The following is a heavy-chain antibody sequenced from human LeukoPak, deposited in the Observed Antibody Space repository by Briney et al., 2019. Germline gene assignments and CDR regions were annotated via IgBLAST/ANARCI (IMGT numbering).Heavy chain of an antibody. CDR2: IIPIFGTA. CDR3: ARSGLYCSSTSCPTGWFDP. D-gene: IGHD2-2*01. J-gene: IGHJ5*02. V-gene: IGHV1-69*05. Sequence: SVKVSCKASGGTFSSYAISWVRQAPGRGLEWMGGIIPIFGTANYAQKFQGRVTITTDESTSTAYMELSSLRSEDTAVYYCARSGLYCSSTSCPTGWFDPWGQGTLVTVSS. CDR1: GGTFSSYA.